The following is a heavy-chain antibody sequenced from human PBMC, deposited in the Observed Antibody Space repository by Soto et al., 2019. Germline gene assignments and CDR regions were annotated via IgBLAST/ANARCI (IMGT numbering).Heavy chain of an antibody. CDR3: TRDIAAAGPYGMDV. D-gene: IGHD6-13*01. CDR2: IRSKAYGGTT. V-gene: IGHV3-49*03. Sequence: PGGSLRLSCTASGFTFGDYAMSWFRQAPGKGLEWVGFIRSKAYGGTTEYAASVKGRFTISRDDSKSIAYLQMNSLKTEDTAVYYCTRDIAAAGPYGMDVWGQGTTVTVSS. CDR1: GFTFGDYA. J-gene: IGHJ6*02.